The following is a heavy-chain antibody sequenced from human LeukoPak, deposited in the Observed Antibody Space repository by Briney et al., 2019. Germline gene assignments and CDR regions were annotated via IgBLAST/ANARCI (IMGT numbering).Heavy chain of an antibody. J-gene: IGHJ4*02. Sequence: GRSLRLSCAASGFTFSSYAMHWVRQAPGKGLEWVAVISYDGSNKYYADSVKGRFTISRDNSKNTLYLQMNSLRAEDTAVYYCARELRDGYNYYFDYWGQGTLVTVSS. CDR3: ARELRDGYNYYFDY. CDR1: GFTFSSYA. V-gene: IGHV3-30-3*01. D-gene: IGHD5-24*01. CDR2: ISYDGSNK.